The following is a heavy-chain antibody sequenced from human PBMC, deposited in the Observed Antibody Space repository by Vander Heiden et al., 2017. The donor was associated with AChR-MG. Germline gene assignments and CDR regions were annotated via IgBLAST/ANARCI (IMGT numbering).Heavy chain of an antibody. J-gene: IGHJ6*03. V-gene: IGHV3-11*01. CDR3: ARVQAEIIVVVVAAWGYMDV. CDR1: GFTFSDYY. D-gene: IGHD2-15*01. CDR2: ISSSGSTI. Sequence: QVQLVESGGGLVKPGGSLRLSCAASGFTFSDYYMSWIRQAPGKGLEWVSYISSSGSTIYYADSVKGRFTISRDNAKNSLYLQMNSLRAEDTAVYYCARVQAEIIVVVVAAWGYMDVWGKGTTVTVSS.